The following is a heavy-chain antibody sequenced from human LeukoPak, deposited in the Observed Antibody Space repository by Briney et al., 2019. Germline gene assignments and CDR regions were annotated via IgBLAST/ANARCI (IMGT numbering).Heavy chain of an antibody. CDR3: ARAGQGDFWSGLRYFDY. J-gene: IGHJ4*02. CDR1: GGSISSSSAY. V-gene: IGHV4-39*07. D-gene: IGHD3-3*01. Sequence: SETLSLTCTVSGGSISSSSAYWGWIRQPPGKGLKWIGSIYYSKNTYYNPSLKSRVTISADTSKNQFSLKLSSVTAADTAVYYCARAGQGDFWSGLRYFDYWGQGTLVTVSS. CDR2: IYYSKNT.